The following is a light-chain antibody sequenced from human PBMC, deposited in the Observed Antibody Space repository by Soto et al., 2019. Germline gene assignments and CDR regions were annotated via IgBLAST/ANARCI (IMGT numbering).Light chain of an antibody. CDR2: GAS. V-gene: IGKV3-20*01. CDR1: QSVSSSY. J-gene: IGKJ1*01. Sequence: EIVLTQSPGTLSLSPGERATISCRASQSVSSSYLAWYQQKPGQAPRLLIYGASSRATGIPDRFSGSGAGTDFTLTISRLEPEDFAVYYRQQYGSSPWTFGQGTKVDIK. CDR3: QQYGSSPWT.